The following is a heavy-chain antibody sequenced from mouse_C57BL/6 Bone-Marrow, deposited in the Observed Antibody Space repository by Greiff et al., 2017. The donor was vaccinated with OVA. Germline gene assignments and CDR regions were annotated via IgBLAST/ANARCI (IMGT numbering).Heavy chain of an antibody. J-gene: IGHJ3*01. CDR3: ARSIGYGSSLAWFAY. D-gene: IGHD1-1*01. CDR2: IDPEDGET. Sequence: VQLQQSGAELVKPGASVKLSCTASGFNIKDYYMHWVKQRTEQGLEWIGRIDPEDGETKYAPKFPGKATITADTSSNTAYLQLSSLTSEDTAVYYCARSIGYGSSLAWFAYWGQGTLVTVSA. CDR1: GFNIKDYY. V-gene: IGHV14-2*01.